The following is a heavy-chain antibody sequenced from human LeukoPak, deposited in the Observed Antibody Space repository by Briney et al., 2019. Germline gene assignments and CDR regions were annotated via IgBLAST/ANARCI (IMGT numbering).Heavy chain of an antibody. J-gene: IGHJ4*02. D-gene: IGHD5-24*01. CDR1: GFTFNAFG. V-gene: IGHV3-48*01. Sequence: PGGSLRLSCAASGFTFNAFGMNWVRQAPGKGLEWVSYIGTTSGAIYYADSVKGRFTISRDSAKNSLYLQMNSLRAEDTAIYYCTRVGYIDEGIDYWGQGTLVTVSS. CDR2: IGTTSGAI. CDR3: TRVGYIDEGIDY.